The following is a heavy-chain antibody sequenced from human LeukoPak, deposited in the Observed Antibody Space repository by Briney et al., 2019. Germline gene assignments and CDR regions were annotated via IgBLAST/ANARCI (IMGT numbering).Heavy chain of an antibody. J-gene: IGHJ3*02. CDR2: ISGSGVGT. V-gene: IGHV3-23*01. Sequence: GGSLRLSCAASGFTFSSYAMSWVRQAPGKGLEWVSAISGSGVGTYYADSVKGRFTISRDNSKNTLYLQMNSLRAEDTAVYYCAKEGGSGSYYPDAFDIWGQGTMVTVSS. D-gene: IGHD1-26*01. CDR3: AKEGGSGSYYPDAFDI. CDR1: GFTFSSYA.